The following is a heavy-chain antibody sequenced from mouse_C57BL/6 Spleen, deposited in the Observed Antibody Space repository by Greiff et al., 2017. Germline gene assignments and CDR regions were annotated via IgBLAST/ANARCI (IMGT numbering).Heavy chain of an antibody. V-gene: IGHV1-55*01. CDR2: IYPGSGST. Sequence: VQLKQPGAELVKPGASVKMSCKASGYTFTSYWITWVKQRPGQGLEWIGDIYPGSGSTNYNEKFKSKATLTVDTSSSTAYMQLSSLTSEDSAVYYGARSCNRGPRAMDYWGQGTSVTVSS. J-gene: IGHJ4*01. CDR3: ARSCNRGPRAMDY. CDR1: GYTFTSYW. D-gene: IGHD2-1*01.